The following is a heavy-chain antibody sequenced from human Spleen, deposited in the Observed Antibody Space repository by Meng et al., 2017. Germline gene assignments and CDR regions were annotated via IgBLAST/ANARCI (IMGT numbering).Heavy chain of an antibody. CDR3: TIYTSGHI. J-gene: IGHJ3*02. Sequence: GESLKISCAASGFTFSASSMYWIRQASGKGLEWVGRIRSRADNYATVYAASVKGRFTISRDDSKNTAYLQMNSLKTEDTAVYYCTIYTSGHIWGQGTMVTVSS. V-gene: IGHV3-73*01. CDR1: GFTFSASS. CDR2: IRSRADNYAT. D-gene: IGHD6-19*01.